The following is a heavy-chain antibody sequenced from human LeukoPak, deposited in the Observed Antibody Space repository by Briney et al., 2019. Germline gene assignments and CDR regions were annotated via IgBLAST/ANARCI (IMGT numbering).Heavy chain of an antibody. V-gene: IGHV1-8*01. CDR2: MNPNSGNT. D-gene: IGHD2-2*01. CDR3: AKDPTSRLADGHYYMDV. J-gene: IGHJ6*03. CDR1: GYTFTAYD. Sequence: ASVKVSCKASGYTFTAYDINWVRQATGQGLEWMGWMNPNSGNTGYTQKFQGRVTMTRNTSINTAYMELSSLRAEDTAVYYCAKDPTSRLADGHYYMDVWGKGTTVTVSS.